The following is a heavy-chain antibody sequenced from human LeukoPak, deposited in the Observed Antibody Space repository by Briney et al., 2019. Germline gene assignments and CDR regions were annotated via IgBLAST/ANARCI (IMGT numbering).Heavy chain of an antibody. CDR1: GFAFSSFA. D-gene: IGHD6-19*01. CDR3: TKELHVAVAVADYYYFYMDV. Sequence: SGGSLRLSCAVSGFAFSSFAMGWVRQSPGKGLEWLSNGGGNTTFYADSLKGRFTISRDNSKNTLYLHMDSLRPDDTAIYYCTKELHVAVAVADYYYFYMDVWGRGTAVTVSS. J-gene: IGHJ6*03. V-gene: IGHV3-23*01. CDR2: NGGGNTT.